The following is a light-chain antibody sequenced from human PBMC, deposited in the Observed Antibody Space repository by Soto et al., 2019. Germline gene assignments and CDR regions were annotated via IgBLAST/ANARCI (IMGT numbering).Light chain of an antibody. V-gene: IGLV1-51*01. J-gene: IGLJ1*01. CDR3: GSWDSSLSAYV. CDR2: DDD. Sequence: WYQQKPGKAPRLLIYDDDQRPSGIPEPFSGSNSGTSATLGITGFQTGDEADYYCGSWDSSLSAYVFGTGTSVTVL.